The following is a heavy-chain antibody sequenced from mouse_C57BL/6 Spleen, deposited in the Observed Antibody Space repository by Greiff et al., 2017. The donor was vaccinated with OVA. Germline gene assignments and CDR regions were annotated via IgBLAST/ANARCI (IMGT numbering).Heavy chain of an antibody. J-gene: IGHJ2*01. CDR3: ARGNGYYDYFDY. CDR2: INPNNGGT. CDR1: GYTFTDYY. V-gene: IGHV1-26*01. D-gene: IGHD2-3*01. Sequence: EVQLQQSGPELVKPGASVKISCKASGYTFTDYYMNWVKQSHGKSLEWIGDINPNNGGTSYNQKFKGKATLTVDKSSSTAYMELRSLTSEDSAVYYCARGNGYYDYFDYWGQGTTLTVSS.